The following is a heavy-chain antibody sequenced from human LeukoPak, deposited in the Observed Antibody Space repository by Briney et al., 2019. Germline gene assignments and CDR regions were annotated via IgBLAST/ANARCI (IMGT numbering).Heavy chain of an antibody. J-gene: IGHJ4*02. Sequence: SETLSLTCTVSGGSISSYYWSWIRQPPGKGLEWIGYIYYSGSTNYNPSLKSRVTISVDTSKNQFSQKLSSVTAADTAVYYCARARTGLDYWGQGTLVTVSS. V-gene: IGHV4-59*01. CDR1: GGSISSYY. CDR3: ARARTGLDY. CDR2: IYYSGST.